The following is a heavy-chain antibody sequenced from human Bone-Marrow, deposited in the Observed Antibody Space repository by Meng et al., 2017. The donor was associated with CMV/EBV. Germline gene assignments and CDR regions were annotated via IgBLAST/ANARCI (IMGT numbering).Heavy chain of an antibody. Sequence: LRRSCTVSGGSISSYYWSWIRQPPGKGLEWIGSIYYSGSTYYNPSLKSRVTISVDTSKNQFSLKLSSVTAADTAVYYCATSASDAFDIWGQGTMVTVSS. CDR2: IYYSGST. CDR1: GGSISSYY. CDR3: ATSASDAFDI. J-gene: IGHJ3*02. V-gene: IGHV4-59*12.